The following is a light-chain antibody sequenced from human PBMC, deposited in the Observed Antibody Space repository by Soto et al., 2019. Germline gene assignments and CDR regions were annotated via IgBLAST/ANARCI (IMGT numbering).Light chain of an antibody. CDR3: HQYDRFPLT. V-gene: IGKV3-20*01. CDR1: ETVHY. Sequence: EIVLTQSPATLSLSPGERATLSCRATETVHYFTWYQHKAGQAPRLLIYGASTSTTAIPDRFSGGGCGTDIPLTISILEHEDLAFYYCHQYDRFPLTFGQGTKVEIK. J-gene: IGKJ1*01. CDR2: GAS.